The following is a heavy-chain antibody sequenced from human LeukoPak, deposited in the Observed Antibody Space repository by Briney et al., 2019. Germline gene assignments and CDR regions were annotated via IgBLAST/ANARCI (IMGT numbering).Heavy chain of an antibody. J-gene: IGHJ4*02. Sequence: ASVKVSCKASGYTFTNYFIHWVRQAPGQGLEWMGWINPSSGGTNYAQKFQGRVTMTRDTSISTAYMELSSLTSGDTAVYYCARDYYGSGNRFDYWGQGTPVTVCS. D-gene: IGHD3-10*01. CDR2: INPSSGGT. V-gene: IGHV1-2*02. CDR1: GYTFTNYF. CDR3: ARDYYGSGNRFDY.